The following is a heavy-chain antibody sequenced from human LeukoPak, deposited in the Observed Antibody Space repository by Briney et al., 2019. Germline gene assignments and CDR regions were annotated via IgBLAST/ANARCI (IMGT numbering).Heavy chain of an antibody. D-gene: IGHD5-18*01. CDR1: GFTFSSYA. CDR2: ISGSGGST. Sequence: PGGSLRLSCAASGFTFSSYAMSWVRQAPGKGLEWVSAISGSGGSTYYADSLKGRFTISRDNSKNTLYLQMNSLRAEDTAVYYCAKDRGYSYGAPFDFWGHGTLVTVSS. CDR3: AKDRGYSYGAPFDF. J-gene: IGHJ4*01. V-gene: IGHV3-23*01.